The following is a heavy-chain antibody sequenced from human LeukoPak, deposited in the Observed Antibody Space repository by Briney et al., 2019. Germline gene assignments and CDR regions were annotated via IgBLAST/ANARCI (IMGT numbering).Heavy chain of an antibody. Sequence: GGSLRLSCAASGFTLSSYGMSWVRQAPGKGLEWVSATNGDGASTYYADSVKGRFTISRDNSKNMLYLQMNSLTVEDTAVYYCAVYNWGFDWWGQGTLVTVSS. J-gene: IGHJ4*02. D-gene: IGHD7-27*01. CDR2: TNGDGAST. CDR1: GFTLSSYG. V-gene: IGHV3-23*01. CDR3: AVYNWGFDW.